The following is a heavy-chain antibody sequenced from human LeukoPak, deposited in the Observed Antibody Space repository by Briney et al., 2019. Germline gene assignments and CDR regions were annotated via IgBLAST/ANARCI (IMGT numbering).Heavy chain of an antibody. V-gene: IGHV3-23*01. CDR2: ISCSCGST. Sequence: GGSLRLSCAASGFTFSSYAMSWVRQAPGKGLEWVSAISCSCGSTYYADSVKGRFTISSDNSKNTLYLQMNSLRAEDTAVYYCAKAGSSGWYYFDYWGQGTLVTVSS. CDR1: GFTFSSYA. D-gene: IGHD6-19*01. J-gene: IGHJ4*02. CDR3: AKAGSSGWYYFDY.